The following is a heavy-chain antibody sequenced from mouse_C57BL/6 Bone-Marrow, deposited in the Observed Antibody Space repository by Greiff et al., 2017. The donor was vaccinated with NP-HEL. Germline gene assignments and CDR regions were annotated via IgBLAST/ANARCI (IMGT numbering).Heavy chain of an antibody. Sequence: EVQLKESGPGLVKPSQSLSLTCSVTGYSITSGYYWNWIRQFPGNKLEWMGYISYDGSNNYNPSLKNRISITRDTSKNQFFLKLNSVTTEDTATYYCARSTMVTTAYWGQGTLVTVSA. CDR1: GYSITSGYY. V-gene: IGHV3-6*01. J-gene: IGHJ3*01. D-gene: IGHD2-2*01. CDR2: ISYDGSN. CDR3: ARSTMVTTAY.